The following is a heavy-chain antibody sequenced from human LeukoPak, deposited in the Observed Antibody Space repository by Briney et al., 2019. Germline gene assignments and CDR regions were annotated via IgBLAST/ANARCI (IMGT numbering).Heavy chain of an antibody. CDR1: GGSISSSSYY. D-gene: IGHD2-2*01. CDR3: ARCGLIGHVVPAAILDY. CDR2: IYYSGST. Sequence: SETLSLTCTVFGGSISSSSYYWGWIRQPPGKGLEWIGSIYYSGSTYYNPSLKSRVTISVDTSKNQFSLKLSSVTAADTAVYYCARCGLIGHVVPAAILDYWGQGSLVTVSS. J-gene: IGHJ4*02. V-gene: IGHV4-39*07.